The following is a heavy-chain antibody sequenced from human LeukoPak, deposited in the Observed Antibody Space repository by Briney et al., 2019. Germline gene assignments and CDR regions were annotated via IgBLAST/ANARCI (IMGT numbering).Heavy chain of an antibody. CDR3: ARADDTYYDFWSGYYSYYFDY. CDR2: MNPNSGNT. J-gene: IGHJ4*02. CDR1: GYTFTSYD. D-gene: IGHD3-3*01. V-gene: IGHV1-8*01. Sequence: ASVKVSCKASGYTFTSYDINWVRQATGQGLEWMGWMNPNSGNTGYAQKFQGRVTMTRNTSISTAYMELSSLRSEDTAVYYCARADDTYYDFWSGYYSYYFDYWGQGTLATVSS.